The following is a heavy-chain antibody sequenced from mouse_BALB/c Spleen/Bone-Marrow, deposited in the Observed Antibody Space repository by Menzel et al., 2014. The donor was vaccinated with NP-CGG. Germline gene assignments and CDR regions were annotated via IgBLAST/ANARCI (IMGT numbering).Heavy chain of an antibody. Sequence: VQLQQSGAELARSGASVKLSCKASGYTFTSYWMQWVKQRPGQGLEWIGAIYPGDGDTRYAQKFKGKATLTADKSSSTAYMQLSSLASEDSAVYYCARRDYGIRENYYAMDYWGQGTSVTVSS. CDR1: GYTFTSYW. D-gene: IGHD1-2*01. V-gene: IGHV1-87*01. CDR3: ARRDYGIRENYYAMDY. J-gene: IGHJ4*01. CDR2: IYPGDGDT.